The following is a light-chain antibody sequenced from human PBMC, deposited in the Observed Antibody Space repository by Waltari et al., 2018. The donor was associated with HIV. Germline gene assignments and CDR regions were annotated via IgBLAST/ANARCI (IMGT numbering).Light chain of an antibody. CDR1: SPVSRLYQY. CDR3: ASNRLDYTLI. V-gene: IGLV2-14*03. Sequence: QSAFTQPASVSGFLGQSINISCTGISPVSRLYQYVSWYQQYPGKIPRLIIFDINNRPSGVSDHFSGSRSGNSASLTFSGLQSGDEAHYYCASNRLDYTLIFGGGTKLTVL. CDR2: DIN. J-gene: IGLJ2*01.